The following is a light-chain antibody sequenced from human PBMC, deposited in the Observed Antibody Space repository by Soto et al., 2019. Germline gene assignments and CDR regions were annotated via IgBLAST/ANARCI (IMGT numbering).Light chain of an antibody. CDR2: GAS. CDR3: QQYGSART. CDR1: QSVSSGY. J-gene: IGKJ1*01. V-gene: IGKV3-20*01. Sequence: EIVLTQSPGTLSLSPGERATLSFRASQSVSSGYLAWYQQKPGQAPRLLIYGASSRATGIPDRFSGSGSGTDFTLTISRLEPEDFAVYYCQQYGSARTFGQGTKVDIK.